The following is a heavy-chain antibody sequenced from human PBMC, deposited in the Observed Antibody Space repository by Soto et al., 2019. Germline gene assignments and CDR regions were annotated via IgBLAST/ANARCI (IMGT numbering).Heavy chain of an antibody. CDR2: ISYTGST. CDR3: VRTSINSQYGAGYFEY. V-gene: IGHV4-39*01. CDR1: GGSISSSSY. J-gene: IGHJ4*02. D-gene: IGHD3-10*01. Sequence: SETLSLTCTVSGGSISSSSYWGWIRQPPGKGLEWIGSISYTGSTYYNPSLKSRVTVSVDTSKNQFSLKLSSVTAADTAVYYCVRTSINSQYGAGYFEYWGQGTLVTVYS.